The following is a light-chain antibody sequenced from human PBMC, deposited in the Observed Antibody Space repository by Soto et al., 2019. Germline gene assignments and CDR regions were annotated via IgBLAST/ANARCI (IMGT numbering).Light chain of an antibody. Sequence: EIVMTQSPATLSVSPGERATLSCRASQSVDSNLAWYQQKPGQAPRLLIFGASTRATGIPARFSGSGSGTDFTLTISRLEPEDFAVYYCQQYGSSFWTFGQGTKVDIK. V-gene: IGKV3D-15*01. J-gene: IGKJ1*01. CDR2: GAS. CDR1: QSVDSN. CDR3: QQYGSSFWT.